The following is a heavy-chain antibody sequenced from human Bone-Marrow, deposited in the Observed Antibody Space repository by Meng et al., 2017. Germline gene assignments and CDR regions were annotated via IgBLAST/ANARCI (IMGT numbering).Heavy chain of an antibody. Sequence: GGSLRLSCAASGFTFSSYEMNWVRQAPGKGLEWVSYISSSGSTIYYADSVKGRFTISRDNAKNSLYLQMNSLRAEDTAVYYCAREDSSGWSYFDYWGQGTRVTFCS. CDR2: ISSSGSTI. CDR3: AREDSSGWSYFDY. D-gene: IGHD6-19*01. V-gene: IGHV3-48*03. J-gene: IGHJ4*02. CDR1: GFTFSSYE.